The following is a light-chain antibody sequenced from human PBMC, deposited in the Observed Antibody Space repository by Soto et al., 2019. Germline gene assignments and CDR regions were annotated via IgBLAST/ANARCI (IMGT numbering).Light chain of an antibody. CDR1: QSVSSN. V-gene: IGKV3-15*01. J-gene: IGKJ4*01. Sequence: EIVMTQSPATLPVSPGERATLSCRASQSVSSNLAWYQQKPGQAPRFLIYGASTRATGIPARFSGSGSGTEFTLTISSLQSEDFAVYYCRQYDNWPLTVGGGTKVDSK. CDR2: GAS. CDR3: RQYDNWPLT.